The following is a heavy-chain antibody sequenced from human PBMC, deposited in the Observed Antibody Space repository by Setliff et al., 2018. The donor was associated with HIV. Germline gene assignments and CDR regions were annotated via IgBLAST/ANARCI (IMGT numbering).Heavy chain of an antibody. CDR3: AGSWSGYFNFDF. V-gene: IGHV4-39*01. CDR2: IYYSGST. Sequence: SETLSLTCSVSGGSLSSSRYYRDYYWGWIRQPPGKGLEWIGTIYYSGSTYYNPSLKSRVTISVDTSKNQFSLKLSSVTAADTAVYYCAGSWSGYFNFDFWGQGTLVTVSS. D-gene: IGHD3-3*01. CDR1: GGSLSSSRYYRDYY. J-gene: IGHJ4*02.